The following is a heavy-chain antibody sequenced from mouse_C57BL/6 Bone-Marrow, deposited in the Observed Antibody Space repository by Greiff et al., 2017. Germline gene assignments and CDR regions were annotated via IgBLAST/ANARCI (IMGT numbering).Heavy chain of an antibody. CDR3: ARKGLGTWFAY. J-gene: IGHJ3*01. D-gene: IGHD3-3*01. CDR1: GFSLTSYG. Sequence: VQLQQSGPGLVQPSQSLSITCTVSGFSLTSYGVHWVRQSPGKGLEWLGVIWSGGSTDYNAAFISRLSISKDNSKSQVFFKMNSLQADDTALYYCARKGLGTWFAYWGQGTLVTVSA. CDR2: IWSGGST. V-gene: IGHV2-2*01.